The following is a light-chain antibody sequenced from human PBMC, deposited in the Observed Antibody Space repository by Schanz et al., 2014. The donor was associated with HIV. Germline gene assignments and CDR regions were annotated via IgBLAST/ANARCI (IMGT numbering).Light chain of an antibody. Sequence: DIQMTQFPSSLSASVGDRVTITCRASQRISGYLNWYQQKPGKAPNLLIYLASSLQSGVPSRFSGSGSGTEFALTISSLQPDDFATYYCQQYPPYSHTFGQGTTLEI. CDR3: QQYPPYSHT. J-gene: IGKJ2*01. CDR1: QRISGY. CDR2: LAS. V-gene: IGKV1-39*01.